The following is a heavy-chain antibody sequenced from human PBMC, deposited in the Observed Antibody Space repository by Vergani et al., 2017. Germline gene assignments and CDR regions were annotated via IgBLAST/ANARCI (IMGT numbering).Heavy chain of an antibody. CDR3: AREGAGLGGDSSGPPAY. Sequence: VQLLESGGGLVQPGGSLRLSCAASGFTFSDYYMSWIRQAPGKGLEWVSYISSSSSYTNYADSVKGRFTISRDNAKNSLYLQMNSLRAEDTAVYYCAREGAGLGGDSSGPPAYWGQGTLVTVSS. V-gene: IGHV3-11*05. CDR1: GFTFSDYY. D-gene: IGHD3-22*01. J-gene: IGHJ4*02. CDR2: ISSSSSYT.